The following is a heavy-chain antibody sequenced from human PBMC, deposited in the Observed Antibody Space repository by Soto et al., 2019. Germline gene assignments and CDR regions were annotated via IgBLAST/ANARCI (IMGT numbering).Heavy chain of an antibody. Sequence: GGSLRLSCAASGFTFSTYWMHWVRQAPGKGLVWVSRIIGDGSTTNYADSVKGRFTISRDNAKNMLYLQVSGLRAEDTAVYYCARGGLRTYWFDPWGQGTLLTVSS. CDR3: ARGGLRTYWFDP. CDR1: GFTFSTYW. CDR2: IIGDGSTT. V-gene: IGHV3-74*01. D-gene: IGHD2-15*01. J-gene: IGHJ5*02.